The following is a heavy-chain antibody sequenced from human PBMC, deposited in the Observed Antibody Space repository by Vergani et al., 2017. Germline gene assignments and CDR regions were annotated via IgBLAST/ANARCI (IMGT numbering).Heavy chain of an antibody. CDR3: ARDSSLIAAAGT. CDR2: IYYSGST. Sequence: QVQLQESGPGLVKPSQTLSLSCSVSGDSISSGDYYWSWIRQPPGKGLEWIGYIYYSGSTYYNPSLKSRVTISVDTSKNQFSLKLSSVTAADTAVYYCARDSSLIAAAGTWGQGTLVTVSS. V-gene: IGHV4-30-4*08. CDR1: GDSISSGDYY. J-gene: IGHJ5*02. D-gene: IGHD6-13*01.